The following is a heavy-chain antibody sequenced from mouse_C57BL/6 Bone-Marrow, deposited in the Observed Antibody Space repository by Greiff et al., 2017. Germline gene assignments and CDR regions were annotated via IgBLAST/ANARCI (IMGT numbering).Heavy chain of an antibody. J-gene: IGHJ2*01. CDR2: INPNNGGT. CDR3: ARCLGLRSDY. CDR1: GYTFTDYY. V-gene: IGHV1-26*01. D-gene: IGHD1-1*01. Sequence: VQLQQSGPELVKPGASVKISCKASGYTFTDYYMNWVKQSHGKSLEWIGDINPNNGGTSYNQKFKGKATLTVDTSSSTAYMELRSLTSEDSAVYYCARCLGLRSDYWGQGTTLTVSS.